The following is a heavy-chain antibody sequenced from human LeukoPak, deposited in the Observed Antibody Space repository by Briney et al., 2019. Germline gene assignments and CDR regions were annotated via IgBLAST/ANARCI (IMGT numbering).Heavy chain of an antibody. CDR2: ITSGSSYI. J-gene: IGHJ6*03. CDR1: GFTFSSYN. V-gene: IGHV3-21*04. D-gene: IGHD5-18*01. Sequence: GGSLRLSCAASGFTFSSYNMNWVRQAPGKGLEWVSSITSGSSYIYYADSVKGRFTISRDNAKNSLYLQMNSLRAEDTAVYYCAKQAMGSKYYYYYYMDVWGKGTTVTISS. CDR3: AKQAMGSKYYYYYYMDV.